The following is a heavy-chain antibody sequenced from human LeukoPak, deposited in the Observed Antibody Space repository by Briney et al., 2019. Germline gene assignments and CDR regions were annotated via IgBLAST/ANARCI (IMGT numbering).Heavy chain of an antibody. V-gene: IGHV4-38-2*02. J-gene: IGHJ4*02. Sequence: SETLSLTCTVSGYSISSGYYWGWIRQPPGKGLEWIGYIYYSGSTNYNPSLKSRVTISVDTSKNQFSLKLSSVTAADTAVYYCARAPGSGRTGLWGQGTLVTVSS. CDR2: IYYSGST. CDR3: ARAPGSGRTGL. CDR1: GYSISSGYY. D-gene: IGHD3-10*01.